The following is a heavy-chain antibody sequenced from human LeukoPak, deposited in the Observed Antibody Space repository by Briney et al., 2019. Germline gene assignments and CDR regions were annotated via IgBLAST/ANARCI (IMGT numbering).Heavy chain of an antibody. D-gene: IGHD2-2*01. CDR1: GGSISSYY. CDR3: ARHVGYCSSTSCYPSRFDP. J-gene: IGHJ5*02. V-gene: IGHV4-59*08. CDR2: VYYTGST. Sequence: SETLSLTCTLAGGSISSYYWSWIRQPPGKALEWIGYVYYTGSTYYNPSLKSRVTISVDTSKNQFSLKLSSVTAADTAVYYCARHVGYCSSTSCYPSRFDPWGQGTLVTVSS.